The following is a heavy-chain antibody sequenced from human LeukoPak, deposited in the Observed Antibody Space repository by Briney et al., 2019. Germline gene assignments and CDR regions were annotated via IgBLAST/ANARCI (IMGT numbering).Heavy chain of an antibody. CDR3: ARDPNYYGSGSYWDY. Sequence: ASVKVSCKVSGYTLTELSMHWVRQAPGKGLEWMGGFDPEDGETIYAQKFQGRVTMTEDTSTDTAYMELRSLRSDDTAVYYCARDPNYYGSGSYWDYWGQGTLATVSS. V-gene: IGHV1-24*01. J-gene: IGHJ4*02. D-gene: IGHD3-10*01. CDR1: GYTLTELS. CDR2: FDPEDGET.